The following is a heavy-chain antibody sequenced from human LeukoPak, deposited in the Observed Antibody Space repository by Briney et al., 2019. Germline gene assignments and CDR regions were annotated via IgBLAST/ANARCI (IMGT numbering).Heavy chain of an antibody. CDR2: IYSGGST. Sequence: PGGSLRLSCAVSGFTVSSNYMSWVRQAPGKGLEWVSVIYSGGSTYYADSVKGRFTISRDNSKNTLYLQMNSLRAEDTAVYYCASGNYGDYFSLEVWGQGTLVTVSS. CDR3: ASGNYGDYFSLEV. D-gene: IGHD4-17*01. CDR1: GFTVSSNY. V-gene: IGHV3-53*01. J-gene: IGHJ4*02.